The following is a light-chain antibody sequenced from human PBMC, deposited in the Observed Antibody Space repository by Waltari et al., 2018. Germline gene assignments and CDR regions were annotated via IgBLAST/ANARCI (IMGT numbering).Light chain of an antibody. J-gene: IGKJ4*01. CDR2: SAY. CDR1: QSVGSY. Sequence: EIVMTQSPATLSLSPGETATLSCRASQSVGSYLAWYQQKPGQAPKLLVHSAYFRATGIPDRFSGSGSRTDVTLTISSLEPEDVGVYHCQQYNDLLLTFGGGTKVEIK. CDR3: QQYNDLLLT. V-gene: IGKV3D-15*01.